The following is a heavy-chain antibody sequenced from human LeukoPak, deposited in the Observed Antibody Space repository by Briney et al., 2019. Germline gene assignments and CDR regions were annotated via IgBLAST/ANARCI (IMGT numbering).Heavy chain of an antibody. CDR3: ARDKQVGPTLFDY. J-gene: IGHJ4*02. CDR1: GFTFSSYG. V-gene: IGHV3-30*02. Sequence: LPGGSLRLSCAASGFTFSSYGMHWVRQAPGKGLEWVAFIRYDGSNKYYADSVKGRFTISRDNSKNTLYLQMNSLRAEDTAVYYCARDKQVGPTLFDYWGQGTLVTVSS. D-gene: IGHD1-26*01. CDR2: IRYDGSNK.